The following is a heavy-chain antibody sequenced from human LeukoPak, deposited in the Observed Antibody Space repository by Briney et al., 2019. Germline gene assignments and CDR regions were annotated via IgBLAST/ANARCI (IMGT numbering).Heavy chain of an antibody. D-gene: IGHD3-10*01. Sequence: GGSLRLSCAASGFTFSRYAMSWVRQAPGKGLEWVSAISGSGGSTYYADSVKGRFTISRDNSKNTLYLQMNSLRAEDTAVYYCAKVGRAEFGAFDYWGQGTLVTVSS. CDR3: AKVGRAEFGAFDY. CDR2: ISGSGGST. J-gene: IGHJ4*02. V-gene: IGHV3-23*01. CDR1: GFTFSRYA.